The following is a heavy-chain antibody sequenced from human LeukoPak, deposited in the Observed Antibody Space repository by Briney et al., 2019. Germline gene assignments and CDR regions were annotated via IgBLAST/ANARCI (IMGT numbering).Heavy chain of an antibody. D-gene: IGHD2-2*02. Sequence: GGSLRLSCAASGFTFSSYGMHWVRQAPGKGLEWVAFIRYDGSNKYYADSVKDRFTISRDNSKNTLYLQMNNLRAEDTAVYYCAKDYGGIVVVPAAIVAFDIWGQGTMVTVSS. V-gene: IGHV3-30*02. CDR1: GFTFSSYG. J-gene: IGHJ3*02. CDR3: AKDYGGIVVVPAAIVAFDI. CDR2: IRYDGSNK.